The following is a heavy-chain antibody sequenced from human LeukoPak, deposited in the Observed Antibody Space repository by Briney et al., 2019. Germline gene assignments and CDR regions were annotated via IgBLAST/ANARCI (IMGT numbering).Heavy chain of an antibody. CDR1: GYSISIGYY. J-gene: IGHJ4*02. Sequence: SETLSLTCTVSGYSISIGYYWGWIRQPPGKGLEWIGYIYYSGSTNYNPSLKSRVTISVDTSKNQFSLKLSSVTAADTAVYYCARDKGLRVYDYWGQGTLVTVSS. D-gene: IGHD4-17*01. CDR3: ARDKGLRVYDY. V-gene: IGHV4-61*01. CDR2: IYYSGST.